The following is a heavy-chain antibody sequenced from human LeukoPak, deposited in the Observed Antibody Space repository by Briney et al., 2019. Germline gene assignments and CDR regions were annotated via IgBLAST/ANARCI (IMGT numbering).Heavy chain of an antibody. Sequence: SETLSLTCTVSGSSINSGDYYWSWIRQHPGKGLEWIGCSYCSGTTFYNTSLKSRFIISVGACKNQFPLKLSSVTAADTAVYYCARDVLWFGERYFDFWGQGTLVTVSS. CDR3: ARDVLWFGERYFDF. D-gene: IGHD3-10*01. V-gene: IGHV4-31*03. CDR1: GSSINSGDYY. J-gene: IGHJ4*02. CDR2: SYCSGTT.